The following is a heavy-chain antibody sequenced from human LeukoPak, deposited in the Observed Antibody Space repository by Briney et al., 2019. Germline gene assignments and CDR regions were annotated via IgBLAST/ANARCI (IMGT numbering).Heavy chain of an antibody. J-gene: IGHJ4*02. V-gene: IGHV3-23*01. Sequence: PGGSLRLSCVASGFSFSSYAMSWVRQAPGKGLEWVSAISGSGGSTYYGDSVKGRLTISRDSSKNTLYLQMNSLRAEDTAVYYCAKAYSSGWYPGTYYFDYWGQGTLVTVSS. CDR2: ISGSGGST. D-gene: IGHD6-19*01. CDR3: AKAYSSGWYPGTYYFDY. CDR1: GFSFSSYA.